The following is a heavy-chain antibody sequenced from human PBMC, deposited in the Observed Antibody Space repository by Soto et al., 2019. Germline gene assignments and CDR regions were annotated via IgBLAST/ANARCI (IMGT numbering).Heavy chain of an antibody. CDR1: GGSVSSGSYY. Sequence: SETLSLTCTVSGGSVSSGSYYWSWIRQPPGKGLEWIGYIYYSGSTNYNPSLKSRVTISVDTSKNQFSLKLGSVTAADTAVYYCARDGNYYYGSGSYYSGSYYGMDVWGQGTTVTVSS. V-gene: IGHV4-61*01. J-gene: IGHJ6*02. CDR3: ARDGNYYYGSGSYYSGSYYGMDV. CDR2: IYYSGST. D-gene: IGHD3-10*01.